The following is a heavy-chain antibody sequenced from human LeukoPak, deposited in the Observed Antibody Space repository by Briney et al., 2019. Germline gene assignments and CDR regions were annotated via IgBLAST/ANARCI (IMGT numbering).Heavy chain of an antibody. CDR3: ARADSSGYYFDY. D-gene: IGHD3-22*01. Sequence: SETLSLTCTVSGGSISSYYWSWIRQPPGKGLEWIGYIYYSGSTNYNPSLKSRVTISVDTSKSQFSLKLSSVTAADTAVYYCARADSSGYYFDYWGQGTLVTVSS. CDR2: IYYSGST. CDR1: GGSISSYY. J-gene: IGHJ4*02. V-gene: IGHV4-59*08.